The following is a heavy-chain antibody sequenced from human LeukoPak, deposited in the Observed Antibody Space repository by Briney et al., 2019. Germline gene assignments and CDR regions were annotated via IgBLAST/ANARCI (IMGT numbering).Heavy chain of an antibody. CDR1: GYSFTSYW. D-gene: IGHD3-22*01. J-gene: IGHJ3*02. CDR2: IYPGDSDT. CDR3: ARLHYYDSSGSVKAFDM. V-gene: IGHV5-51*01. Sequence: GESLKISCKGSGYSFTSYWIGWVRQMPGKGLEWMGIIYPGDSDTRYSPSFQGQVTISADKSISTAYLQWSSLKASDTAMHYCARLHYYDSSGSVKAFDMWGQGTMVTVSS.